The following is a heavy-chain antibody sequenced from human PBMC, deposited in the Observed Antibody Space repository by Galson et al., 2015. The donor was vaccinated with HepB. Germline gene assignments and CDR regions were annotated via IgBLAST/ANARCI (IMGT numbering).Heavy chain of an antibody. V-gene: IGHV5-51*03. Sequence: QSGAEVKKPGGSLKISCKASGYSFTTHWIGWVRQMPGKGLEWMGIIFPGDSDTRYSPSFQGQVTMSVDKSISTAYLQWSSLKAADTAMYYCARLGGGMTTSLYYHYYMDVWGQGTTVTVSS. D-gene: IGHD3-16*01. J-gene: IGHJ6*03. CDR1: GYSFTTHW. CDR3: ARLGGGMTTSLYYHYYMDV. CDR2: IFPGDSDT.